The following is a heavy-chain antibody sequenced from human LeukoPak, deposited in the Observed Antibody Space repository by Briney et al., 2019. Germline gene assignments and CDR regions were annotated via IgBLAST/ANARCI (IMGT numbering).Heavy chain of an antibody. D-gene: IGHD3-10*01. J-gene: IGHJ4*02. CDR3: AKDLTARYYYGGGFDY. V-gene: IGHV3-30*02. CDR2: IRYDGSDK. Sequence: GGSLRLSCAASGFTFSTYGMHWVRQAPGKGLEWVAFIRYDGSDKYYADSVKGRFTISRDNSKNTLYLQMNSLRPEDTAVYYCAKDLTARYYYGGGFDYWGQGTLVTVSS. CDR1: GFTFSTYG.